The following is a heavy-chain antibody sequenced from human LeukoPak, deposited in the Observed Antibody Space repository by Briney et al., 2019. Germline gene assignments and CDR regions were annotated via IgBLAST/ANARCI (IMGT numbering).Heavy chain of an antibody. D-gene: IGHD3-10*01. CDR2: IRYDGSNK. Sequence: GGSLRLSCAASGFAFSSYGMHWVRQAPGKGLEWVAFIRYDGSNKYYADSVKGRFTISRDNSKNTLYLQMNSLRAEDTAVYYCARDLLYYGSGSYQYYFDYWGQGTLVTVSS. CDR3: ARDLLYYGSGSYQYYFDY. J-gene: IGHJ4*02. V-gene: IGHV3-30*02. CDR1: GFAFSSYG.